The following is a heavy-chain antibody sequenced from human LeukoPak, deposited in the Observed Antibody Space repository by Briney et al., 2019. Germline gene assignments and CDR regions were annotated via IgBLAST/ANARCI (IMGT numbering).Heavy chain of an antibody. D-gene: IGHD4-17*01. CDR2: IHYTGTT. J-gene: IGHJ4*02. CDR3: ATPGPNYGDYAYDS. V-gene: IGHV4-61*01. Sequence: PSETLSLTCTVSGDSVSSGRYYWTWIRQPPGKALERIDYIHYTGTTAYNPSLKSRVTISIDMSKSQFSLKLSSVTAADTAIYYCATPGPNYGDYAYDSWGQGTLVTVSS. CDR1: GDSVSSGRYY.